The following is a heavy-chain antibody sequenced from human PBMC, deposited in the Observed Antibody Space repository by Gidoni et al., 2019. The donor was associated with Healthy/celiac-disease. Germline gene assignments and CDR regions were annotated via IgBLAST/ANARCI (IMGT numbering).Heavy chain of an antibody. J-gene: IGHJ5*02. CDR2: ISAYNGNT. CDR3: ARDTSIAAAGTSVLFNWFDP. Sequence: QAHLVQSGDEVKKPGASVTVSCKASGYTFTSYGISWVRQAPGQGLEWMGWISAYNGNTNYAQKLQGRVTMTTDTSTSTASMELRSLRSDDTAVYYCARDTSIAAAGTSVLFNWFDPWGQGTLVTVSS. D-gene: IGHD6-13*01. CDR1: GYTFTSYG. V-gene: IGHV1-18*01.